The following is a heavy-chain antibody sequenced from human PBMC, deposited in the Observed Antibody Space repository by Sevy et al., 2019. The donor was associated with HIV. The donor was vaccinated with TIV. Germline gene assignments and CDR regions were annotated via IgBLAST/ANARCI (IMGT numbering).Heavy chain of an antibody. CDR2: IYHSGST. V-gene: IGHV4-4*02. D-gene: IGHD1-26*01. CDR1: GGSISSSNW. Sequence: SETLSLTCAVSGGSISSSNWWSWVRQPPGRGLEWIGEIYHSGSTNYNPSLKSRVTISVDKSKNQFSLKLSSVTAADTAVYYCARAGNSGSYSNAFDIWGQGTMVTVS. J-gene: IGHJ3*02. CDR3: ARAGNSGSYSNAFDI.